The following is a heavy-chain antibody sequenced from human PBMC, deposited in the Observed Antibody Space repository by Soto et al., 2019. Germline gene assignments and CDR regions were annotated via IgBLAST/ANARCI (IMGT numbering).Heavy chain of an antibody. CDR3: ARDRMTIEYYGMDV. CDR1: GFTFSSYV. Sequence: PWGSLRLSCTASGFTFSSYVMHWVRQAPGKRLEWVAIIWYDGSNKWYADSVKGRFSIARDNSKNTVYLQMNSLRAGDTAVYYCARDRMTIEYYGMDVWGQGTTVTVSS. V-gene: IGHV3-33*01. D-gene: IGHD4-17*01. J-gene: IGHJ6*02. CDR2: IWYDGSNK.